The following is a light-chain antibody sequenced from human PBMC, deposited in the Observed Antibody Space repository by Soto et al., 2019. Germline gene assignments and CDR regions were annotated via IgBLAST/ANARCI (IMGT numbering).Light chain of an antibody. CDR1: QSLLHIYGKTF. CDR2: EAF. Sequence: DTVLTQTPLSLSVTPGQPASISCKSSQSLLHIYGKTFLPWYLHKAGQPPQLRIYEAFNRFSGVPDRFSGSGSATDCTLKISRVEAEDVGVDYCMQSLQLPPYTFGQGTRLEIK. J-gene: IGKJ2*01. V-gene: IGKV2D-29*01. CDR3: MQSLQLPPYT.